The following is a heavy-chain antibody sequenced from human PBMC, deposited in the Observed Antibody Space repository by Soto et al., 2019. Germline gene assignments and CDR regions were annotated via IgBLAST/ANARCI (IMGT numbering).Heavy chain of an antibody. D-gene: IGHD1-26*01. CDR2: IDPSDSYT. J-gene: IGHJ5*02. CDR3: ARHALTPLGREDWFDP. CDR1: GYSFTSYW. V-gene: IGHV5-10-1*01. Sequence: GESLKISCKGSGYSFTSYWISWVRQMPGKGLEWMGRIDPSDSYTNYSPSFQGHVTISADKSISTAYLQWSSLKASDTAMYYCARHALTPLGREDWFDPWGQGTLVTVSS.